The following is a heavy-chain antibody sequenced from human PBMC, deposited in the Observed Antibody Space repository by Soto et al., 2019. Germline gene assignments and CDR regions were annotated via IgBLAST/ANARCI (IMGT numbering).Heavy chain of an antibody. CDR3: ARMSVTMRNWFDP. CDR2: IYFTGST. J-gene: IGHJ5*02. Sequence: SETLSLTCTVSGGSVSSGNYYWNWIRQPPGKGLDWIGYIYFTGSTSYNPSLKSRVTMSLDTSKNQFSLKLNSVTAADTAVYYCARMSVTMRNWFDPWGQGTLVTSPQ. V-gene: IGHV4-61*01. D-gene: IGHD3-22*01. CDR1: GGSVSSGNYY.